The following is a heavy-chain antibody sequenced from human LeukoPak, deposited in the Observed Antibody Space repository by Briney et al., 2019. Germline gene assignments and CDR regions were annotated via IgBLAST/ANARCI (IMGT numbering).Heavy chain of an antibody. D-gene: IGHD1-14*01. J-gene: IGHJ3*02. Sequence: PSETLSLTCTVSGGSISTYYWSWIRQPPGKGLEWIGYVYYSGSTNYNPSLKSRVTISADTSKNQFSLRLSSVTAADTAVYYCARGLNNRKSGRRFDVFDIWGQGTMVTVSS. CDR3: ARGLNNRKSGRRFDVFDI. CDR1: GGSISTYY. V-gene: IGHV4-59*01. CDR2: VYYSGST.